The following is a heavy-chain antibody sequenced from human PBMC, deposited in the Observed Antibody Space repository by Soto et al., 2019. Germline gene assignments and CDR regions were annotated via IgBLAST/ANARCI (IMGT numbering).Heavy chain of an antibody. CDR1: GGSISSSSYY. CDR2: IYYSGST. J-gene: IGHJ2*01. D-gene: IGHD5-18*01. V-gene: IGHV4-39*01. Sequence: QLQLQESGPGLVKPSETLSLTCTVSGGSISSSSYYWGWIRQPPGKGLEWIGSIYYSGSTYYNPSLKSRVTISVDTSKNQFSLKLSSVTAADTAVYYCARQQDTAMVYWYFDLWGRGTLVTVSS. CDR3: ARQQDTAMVYWYFDL.